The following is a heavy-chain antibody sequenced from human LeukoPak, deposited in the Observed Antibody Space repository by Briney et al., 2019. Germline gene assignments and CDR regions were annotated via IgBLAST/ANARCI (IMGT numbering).Heavy chain of an antibody. CDR3: ARAGHCSNGICYTADFDY. J-gene: IGHJ4*02. D-gene: IGHD2-8*01. CDR1: GYTFTSYG. CDR2: IGAYNGNT. Sequence: GASVKVSCKASGYTFTSYGISWVRQAPGQGLEWMGWIGAYNGNTNYAQKLQGRVTMTTDTSTSTAYMELRSLRSDDTAVYYCARAGHCSNGICYTADFDYWGQGTLVTVSS. V-gene: IGHV1-18*01.